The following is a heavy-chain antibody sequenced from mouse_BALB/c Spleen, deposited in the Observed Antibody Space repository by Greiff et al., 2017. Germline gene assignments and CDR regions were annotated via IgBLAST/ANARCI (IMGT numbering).Heavy chain of an antibody. V-gene: IGHV2-9*02. CDR2: IWAGGST. CDR1: GFSLTSYG. Sequence: VQLQESGPGLVAPSQSLSITCTVSGFSLTSYGVHWVRQPPGKGLEWLGVIWAGGSTNYNSALMSRLSISKDNSKSQVFLKMNSLQTDDTAMYSCARSGLPRSNWYFDVWGAGTTVTVSS. CDR3: ARSGLPRSNWYFDV. J-gene: IGHJ1*01. D-gene: IGHD3-1*01.